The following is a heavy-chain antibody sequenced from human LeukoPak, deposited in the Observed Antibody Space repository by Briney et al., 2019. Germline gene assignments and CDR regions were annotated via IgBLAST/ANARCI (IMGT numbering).Heavy chain of an antibody. CDR3: AGFFYDNSNDAFDI. CDR2: IIPIYGRA. Sequence: SVKVSCKASGVTFVSYDFIFTSYAISWVRQAPGQGLEWMGGIIPIYGRANYPQKFQGRVTITADESTRTVTMQLSSLRSEDTAVYYCAGFFYDNSNDAFDIWGQGTVVTVS. CDR1: GVTFVSYDFIFTSYA. V-gene: IGHV1-69*01. J-gene: IGHJ3*02. D-gene: IGHD3-22*01.